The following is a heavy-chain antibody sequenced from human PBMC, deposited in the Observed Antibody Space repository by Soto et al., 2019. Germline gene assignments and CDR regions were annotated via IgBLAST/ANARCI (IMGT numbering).Heavy chain of an antibody. J-gene: IGHJ5*02. V-gene: IGHV4-4*07. Sequence: SETLSLTCTVSGASISCFYWSWIRKSAGKGLEWIGCIYATGTTDYNPSLKSRVMMSVDTSKKQFSLKLRSVTAADTAVYYCVRDGTKTLRDWFDPWGQGISVTVSS. D-gene: IGHD1-1*01. CDR3: VRDGTKTLRDWFDP. CDR2: IYATGTT. CDR1: GASISCFY.